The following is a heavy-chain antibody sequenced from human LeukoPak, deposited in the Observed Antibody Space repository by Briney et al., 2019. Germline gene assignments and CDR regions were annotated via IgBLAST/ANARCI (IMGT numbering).Heavy chain of an antibody. CDR3: ARDFDFWSGSGAFDI. J-gene: IGHJ3*02. V-gene: IGHV3-30*03. CDR1: GFTFSNYD. D-gene: IGHD3-3*01. CDR2: ASRLESHR. Sequence: PGGSLRLSCVASGFTFSNYDMLWVRQTPVKGLEWVAVASRLESHRYYADSVKGRFTISRDNAKNSLYLQMNSLRAEDTAVYYCARDFDFWSGSGAFDIWGQGTMVTVSS.